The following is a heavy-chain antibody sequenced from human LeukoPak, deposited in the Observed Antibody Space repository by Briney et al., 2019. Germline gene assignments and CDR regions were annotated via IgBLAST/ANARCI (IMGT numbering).Heavy chain of an antibody. V-gene: IGHV3-53*01. CDR3: ASHTYYYDSSGRPGGY. CDR1: GFTVSSNY. J-gene: IGHJ4*02. D-gene: IGHD3-22*01. CDR2: IYSVVST. Sequence: RPVGFLRLSCAASGFTVSSNYMSWVRQAPGKELEWVSVIYSVVSTYYADSVKVRFTISRDKSKNTLYLQMNSLRAEDTAVYYCASHTYYYDSSGRPGGYWGQGTLVTVSS.